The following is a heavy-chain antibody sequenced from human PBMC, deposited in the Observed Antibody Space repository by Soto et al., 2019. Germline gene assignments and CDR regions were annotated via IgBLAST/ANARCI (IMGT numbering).Heavy chain of an antibody. D-gene: IGHD2-2*01. CDR2: IKSKTDGGTT. Sequence: PGGSLRLSCAASGFTFSNAWMNWVRQAPGKGLEWVGRIKSKTDGGTTDYAAPVKGRFTISRDDSKNTLYLQMNSLKTEDTAVYYCTTSNCISTSCYFVPPDYWGQGTLVTVSS. V-gene: IGHV3-15*07. CDR3: TTSNCISTSCYFVPPDY. CDR1: GFTFSNAW. J-gene: IGHJ4*02.